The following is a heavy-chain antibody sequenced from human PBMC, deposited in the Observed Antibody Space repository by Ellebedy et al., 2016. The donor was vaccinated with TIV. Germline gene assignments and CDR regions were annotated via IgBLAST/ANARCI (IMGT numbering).Heavy chain of an antibody. D-gene: IGHD3-16*01. V-gene: IGHV3-53*01. CDR2: FYYDGST. CDR3: VGAYRRGGGGEFAH. Sequence: GGSLRLSXAASGFIVSTNDVSWVRQAPAQGLAWVSVFYYDGSTYYADSVKGRFTVSRDNSKNTVYLQMESLRADDAAVYYCVGAYRRGGGGEFAHWGQGTLVTVSS. J-gene: IGHJ1*01. CDR1: GFIVSTND.